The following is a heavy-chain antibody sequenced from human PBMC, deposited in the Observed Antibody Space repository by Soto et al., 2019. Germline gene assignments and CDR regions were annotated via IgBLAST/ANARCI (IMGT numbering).Heavy chain of an antibody. CDR1: GFSLSTSGVG. CDR2: IYWDDDK. D-gene: IGHD3-10*01. V-gene: IGHV2-5*02. J-gene: IGHJ3*02. CDR3: AHRFGGHAFDI. Sequence: QITLKESGPTLVKPTQTLTLTCTLSGFSLSTSGVGVGWIRQPPGKALEWLALIYWDDDKRYSPSLKSRLTITKDTSKNQVVLTMTNIDPMDTGTYYCAHRFGGHAFDIWGQGTMVTVSS.